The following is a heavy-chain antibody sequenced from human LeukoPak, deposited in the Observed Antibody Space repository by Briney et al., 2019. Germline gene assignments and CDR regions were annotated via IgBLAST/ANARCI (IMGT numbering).Heavy chain of an antibody. CDR3: ARRLEVIAAVDRFDY. J-gene: IGHJ4*02. V-gene: IGHV4-59*01. CDR1: GGSISSYY. Sequence: SETLSLTCTVSGGSISSYYWSWIRQPPGKGLEWIGYIYYSGSTNYNPSLKSRVTISVDTSKNQFSLKLSSVTAADTAVYYCARRLEVIAAVDRFDYWGQGTLVTVSS. D-gene: IGHD6-6*01. CDR2: IYYSGST.